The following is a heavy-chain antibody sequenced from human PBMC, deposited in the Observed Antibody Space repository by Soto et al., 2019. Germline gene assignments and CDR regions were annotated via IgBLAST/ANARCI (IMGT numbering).Heavy chain of an antibody. CDR3: AKDTRRFGESMVFDY. J-gene: IGHJ4*02. D-gene: IGHD3-10*01. V-gene: IGHV3-9*01. Sequence: SLRLSCAASGFTFDDYAMHWVRQAPGKGLEWVSGISWNSGSIGYADSVKGRFTISRDNAKNSLYLQMNSLRAEDTALYYCAKDTRRFGESMVFDYWGQGTLVTVSS. CDR1: GFTFDDYA. CDR2: ISWNSGSI.